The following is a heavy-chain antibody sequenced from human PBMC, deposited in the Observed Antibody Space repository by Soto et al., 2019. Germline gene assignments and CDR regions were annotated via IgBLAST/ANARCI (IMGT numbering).Heavy chain of an antibody. Sequence: QVQLVQSGAEVKKPGSSVKVSCKASAGTFSSYAISWVRQAPGQGLEWMGGIIPIFGTANYAQKFQGRVTITADESTSTAYMELSSLRSEDTAVYYCARDRRTGRSGWYLDYYYGMDVWGQGTTVTVSS. CDR3: ARDRRTGRSGWYLDYYYGMDV. V-gene: IGHV1-69*12. D-gene: IGHD6-19*01. CDR2: IIPIFGTA. CDR1: AGTFSSYA. J-gene: IGHJ6*02.